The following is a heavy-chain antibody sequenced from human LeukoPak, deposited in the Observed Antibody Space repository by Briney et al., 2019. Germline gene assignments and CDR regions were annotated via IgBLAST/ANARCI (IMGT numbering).Heavy chain of an antibody. Sequence: GGCVRLLCGACGLSFGKYALSWVGQARGKGLEWVSDISGSGGSTYYADSVKGRFTISRDNSKNTMYLQMNSLRAEDTAVYYCAKRNTMVRGGPCFDYWGRGILVTVSS. D-gene: IGHD3-10*01. V-gene: IGHV3-23*01. J-gene: IGHJ4*02. CDR1: GLSFGKYA. CDR2: ISGSGGST. CDR3: AKRNTMVRGGPCFDY.